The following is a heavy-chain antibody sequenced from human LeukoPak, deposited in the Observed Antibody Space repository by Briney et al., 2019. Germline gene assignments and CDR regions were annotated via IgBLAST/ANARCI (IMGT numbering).Heavy chain of an antibody. CDR1: GYTFTSYG. CDR2: ISAYNGNT. CDR3: ARDEMGATLYY. D-gene: IGHD1-26*01. J-gene: IGHJ4*02. Sequence: GSSVKVSRKASGYTFTSYGISWVRQAPGPGLEWIGWISAYNGNTNYAQKLQGRVTMTTVTSTSPAYMELRSLRSDDTAVYYCARDEMGATLYYWGQGTLVTVPS. V-gene: IGHV1-18*01.